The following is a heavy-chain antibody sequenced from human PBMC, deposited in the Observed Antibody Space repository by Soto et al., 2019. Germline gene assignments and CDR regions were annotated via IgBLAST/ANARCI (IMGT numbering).Heavy chain of an antibody. J-gene: IGHJ6*02. CDR2: IYYSGST. V-gene: IGHV4-59*01. D-gene: IGHD3-10*01. CDR1: GGSISSYY. Sequence: SETLSLTCTVSGGSISSYYWSWIRQPPGKGLEWIGYIYYSGSTNYNPSLKSRVAISVDTSKNQFSLKLSSVTAADTAVYYCSGSGSYSRKDLAYVMDVWGQGTKVTVSS. CDR3: SGSGSYSRKDLAYVMDV.